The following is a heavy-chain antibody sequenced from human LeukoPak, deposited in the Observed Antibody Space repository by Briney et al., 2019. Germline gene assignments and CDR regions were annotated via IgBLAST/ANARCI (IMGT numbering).Heavy chain of an antibody. CDR1: GYTFTGYF. CDR2: MNPNSGGT. CDR3: AQRTDGGTYSGG. V-gene: IGHV1-2*02. Sequence: ASVKVSCKTSGYTFTGYFMHWVRQAPGQGLEWMGWMNPNSGGTNYAQKFQGRVTMTRDTSISTAYMELTDLTSDDTAVYYCAQRTDGGTYSGGWGQGTLVTVSS. D-gene: IGHD1-26*01. J-gene: IGHJ4*02.